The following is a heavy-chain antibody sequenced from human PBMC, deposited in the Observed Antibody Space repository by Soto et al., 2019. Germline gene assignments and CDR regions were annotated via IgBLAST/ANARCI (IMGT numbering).Heavy chain of an antibody. J-gene: IGHJ3*02. D-gene: IGHD5-18*01. V-gene: IGHV3-30-3*01. CDR2: ISYDGNNK. CDR1: GVTFSSYS. Sequence: GWALRLFCAASGVTFSSYSMHWVRQAPGKGLEWVAVISYDGNNKYYAYSVKGRFTMYRHNPNPTLYLKASSGMSQDTAVYYCATTCAYTYVWDLFDSWSQG. CDR3: ATTCAYTYVWDLFDS.